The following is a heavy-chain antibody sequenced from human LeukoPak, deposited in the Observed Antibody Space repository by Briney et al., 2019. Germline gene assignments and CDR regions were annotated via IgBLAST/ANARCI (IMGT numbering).Heavy chain of an antibody. D-gene: IGHD6-19*01. CDR1: GLTFSSYA. CDR2: ISGSGGST. V-gene: IGHV3-23*01. CDR3: AKRGSSGWYVPAGIDY. Sequence: GGSLRLSCAASGLTFSSYAMSWARQAPGKGLEWVSAISGSGGSTYYADSVKGRFTISRDNSKNTLYLQMNSLRAEDTAVYYCAKRGSSGWYVPAGIDYWGQGTLVTVSS. J-gene: IGHJ4*02.